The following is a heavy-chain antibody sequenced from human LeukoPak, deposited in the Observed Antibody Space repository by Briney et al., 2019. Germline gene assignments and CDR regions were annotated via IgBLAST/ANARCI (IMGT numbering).Heavy chain of an antibody. CDR2: INPNSGGT. CDR3: ARDLLVGATIDAFDI. Sequence: GASVKVSCKASGYTFTGCYMHWVRQAPGQGLEWMGVINPNSGGTNYAQKFQGRVTMTRDTSISTAYMELSRLRSDDTAVYYCARDLLVGATIDAFDIWGQGTMVTVSS. J-gene: IGHJ3*02. D-gene: IGHD1-26*01. CDR1: GYTFTGCY. V-gene: IGHV1-2*02.